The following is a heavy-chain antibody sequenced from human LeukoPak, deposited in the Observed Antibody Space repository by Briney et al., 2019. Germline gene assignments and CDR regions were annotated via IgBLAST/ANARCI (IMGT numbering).Heavy chain of an antibody. CDR1: GGPISSGSYY. V-gene: IGHV4-61*02. CDR3: ASTDILTGSIDY. D-gene: IGHD3-9*01. CDR2: IYTSGST. Sequence: SETLSLTCTVSGGPISSGSYYWSWIRQPAGKGLEWIGRIYTSGSTNYNPSLKSRVTISVDTSKNQFSLKLSSVTAADTAVYYCASTDILTGSIDYWGQGTLVTVSS. J-gene: IGHJ4*02.